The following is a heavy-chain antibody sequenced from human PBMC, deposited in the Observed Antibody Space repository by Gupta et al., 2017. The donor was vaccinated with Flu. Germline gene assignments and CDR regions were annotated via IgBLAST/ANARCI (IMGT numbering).Heavy chain of an antibody. CDR1: GFTFSNYA. CDR2: ISASGIST. V-gene: IGHV3-23*01. CDR3: AKGGRGVIPAAILDS. D-gene: IGHD2-2*01. J-gene: IGHJ4*02. Sequence: EVQLLESGGGLVQPGGSLRLSCAASGFTFSNYAMTWVRQAPRKGLEWVSTISASGISTYFADSVKGRFTISRDNSKSTLYLQINSLRAGDTAVYYCAKGGRGVIPAAILDSWGQGTLVTVSS.